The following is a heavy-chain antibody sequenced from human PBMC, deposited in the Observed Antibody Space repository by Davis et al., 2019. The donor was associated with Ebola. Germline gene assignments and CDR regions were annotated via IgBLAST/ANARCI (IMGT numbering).Heavy chain of an antibody. CDR2: PFQRLNT. J-gene: IGHJ3*01. D-gene: IGHD5-18*01. Sequence: SATLSLTCTVSGYSIISGYYWGCIRQPPGQGLECLGSPFQRLNTYYNPSLESRLNISIDTSKNQLSLPLTSVTAADTAVYYCARGVFEYSASSLDGFAVWGPGTMVTVSS. V-gene: IGHV4-38-2*02. CDR3: ARGVFEYSASSLDGFAV. CDR1: GYSIISGYY.